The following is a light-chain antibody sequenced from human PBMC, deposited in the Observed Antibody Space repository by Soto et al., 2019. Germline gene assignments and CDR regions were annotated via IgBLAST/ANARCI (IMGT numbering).Light chain of an antibody. Sequence: EIVMTQSPATLSVSPGERATLSCRASQSVSSSLAWYQQRPGQAPRLLLYGASTRATGIPGRFSGSGSGTEFTLTISSLQSEDFAVYYCKQYYNWPPLTFGGGTKVEIK. CDR2: GAS. CDR3: KQYYNWPPLT. V-gene: IGKV3-15*01. CDR1: QSVSSS. J-gene: IGKJ4*01.